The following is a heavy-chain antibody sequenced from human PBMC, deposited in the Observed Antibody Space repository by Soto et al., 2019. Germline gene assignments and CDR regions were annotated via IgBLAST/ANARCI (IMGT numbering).Heavy chain of an antibody. Sequence: GESLKISCKGSGYSFTTSWIGWVRQMPGKGLEWIGIIFPDDSDTRYSPSFQGQVTISADKSTSTAYLHWNSLKASDSATYYCARKDSSGYSNWFDPWGQGTLVTVSS. V-gene: IGHV5-51*01. CDR1: GYSFTTSW. CDR2: IFPDDSDT. J-gene: IGHJ5*02. D-gene: IGHD3-22*01. CDR3: ARKDSSGYSNWFDP.